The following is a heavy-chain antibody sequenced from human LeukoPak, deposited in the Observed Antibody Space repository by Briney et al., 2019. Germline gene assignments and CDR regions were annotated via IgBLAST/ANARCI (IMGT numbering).Heavy chain of an antibody. CDR1: GGSFSGYY. Sequence: SETLSLTCAVYGGSFSGYYWSWIRQPPGKGLEWIGEINHSGSTNYNPSLKSRVTISVDTSKNQFSLKLSSVTAADTAVYYCARLPAEYYYGSGSFKAFDYWGQGTLVTVSS. D-gene: IGHD3-10*01. CDR3: ARLPAEYYYGSGSFKAFDY. V-gene: IGHV4-34*01. CDR2: INHSGST. J-gene: IGHJ4*02.